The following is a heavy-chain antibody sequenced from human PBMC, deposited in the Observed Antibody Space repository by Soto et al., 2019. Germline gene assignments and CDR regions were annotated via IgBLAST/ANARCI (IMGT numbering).Heavy chain of an antibody. CDR2: ISYDGSNK. Sequence: PGGSLGLSCAASGFTFSSYGMHWVRQAPGKGLEWVAVISYDGSNKYYADSVKGRFTISRDNSKNTLYLQMNSLRAEDTAVYYCEKITGAPGFDPWGQGTLVTVSS. CDR1: GFTFSSYG. D-gene: IGHD1-20*01. CDR3: EKITGAPGFDP. V-gene: IGHV3-30*18. J-gene: IGHJ5*02.